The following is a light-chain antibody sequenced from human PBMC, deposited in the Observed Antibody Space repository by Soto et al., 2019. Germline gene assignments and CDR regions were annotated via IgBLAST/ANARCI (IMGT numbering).Light chain of an antibody. Sequence: QSVLTQPPSVSEAPGQRVTISCTGSSSNIGAGYEAHWYQQVPGTAPKLLIYENNNRPSGGPDRCSGSKSGTSASLAITGLQAEDEAEYYCQSYDSSLSGYVFGTGTKLTVL. J-gene: IGLJ1*01. V-gene: IGLV1-40*01. CDR1: SSNIGAGYE. CDR3: QSYDSSLSGYV. CDR2: ENN.